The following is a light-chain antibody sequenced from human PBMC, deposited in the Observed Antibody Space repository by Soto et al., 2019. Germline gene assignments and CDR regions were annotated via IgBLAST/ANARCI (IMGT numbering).Light chain of an antibody. V-gene: IGKV2-28*01. CDR1: QILLNSNGFNY. J-gene: IGKJ1*01. CDR2: LSS. Sequence: DIVMTQSPLSLPVTPGEPASISCRSSQILLNSNGFNYLDWYLQKPGQSPQLLIYLSSYRASGVPDRFSGSGSGTDFTLKISTVEVEDVGVYYCMQALQAPPTFGQGTKVDIK. CDR3: MQALQAPPT.